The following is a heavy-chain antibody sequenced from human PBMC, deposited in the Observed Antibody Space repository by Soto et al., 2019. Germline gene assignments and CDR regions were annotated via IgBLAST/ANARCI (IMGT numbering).Heavy chain of an antibody. CDR3: ARDTGEDTALDY. CDR2: IYYSGST. CDR1: GGSISSYY. Sequence: PSETLSLTCTVSGGSISSYYWSWIRQPPGKGLEWIGYIYYSGSTNYNPSLKSRVTISVDTSKNQFSLKLSSVTAADTAVYYCARDTGEDTALDYWGQGTLVTVSS. V-gene: IGHV4-59*01. J-gene: IGHJ4*02. D-gene: IGHD5-18*01.